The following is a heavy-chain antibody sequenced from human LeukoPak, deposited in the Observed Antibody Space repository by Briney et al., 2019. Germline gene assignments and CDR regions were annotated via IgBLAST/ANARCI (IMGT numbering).Heavy chain of an antibody. CDR2: IHHSGRS. D-gene: IGHD6-19*01. Sequence: TSETLSLTCTVSADSLSSGGHYWAWIRQFPGKGLESIGFIHHSGRSRHNPSLKDRVAISVDASRKQFALKLSSVTAADTAIYYCAKASWVSSTDAVRWGQGTLVTVSS. CDR1: ADSLSSGGHY. J-gene: IGHJ4*02. CDR3: AKASWVSSTDAVR. V-gene: IGHV4-31*03.